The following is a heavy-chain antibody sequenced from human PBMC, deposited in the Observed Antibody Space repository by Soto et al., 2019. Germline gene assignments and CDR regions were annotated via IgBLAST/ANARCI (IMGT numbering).Heavy chain of an antibody. CDR3: ARVNGGYDFWSGYARHYYYGMDV. D-gene: IGHD3-3*01. CDR2: INPSGGST. V-gene: IGHV1-46*01. J-gene: IGHJ6*02. Sequence: AAVKVSRKASGYRFTRYYMHWMRQATRQGREWMGIINPSGGSTSYAQKFQGRVTMTRDTSTSTVYMELSSLRSEDTAVYYCARVNGGYDFWSGYARHYYYGMDVWGQGTTVTVSS. CDR1: GYRFTRYY.